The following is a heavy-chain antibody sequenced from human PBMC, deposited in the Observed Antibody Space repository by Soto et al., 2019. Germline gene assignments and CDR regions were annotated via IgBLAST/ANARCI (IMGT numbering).Heavy chain of an antibody. V-gene: IGHV3-11*01. CDR3: ARDGRYKTPYDGFDT. CDR1: GINFSDHF. J-gene: IGHJ3*02. Sequence: QAQVVESGGGLVKPGGSLRLSCATSGINFSDHFMAWIRLSPGKGLEWIAYISGSGTTIYYADSVRGRFTISGDNANDSLYLQMHSLRAEDTAVYYCARDGRYKTPYDGFDTWGQGTMVTVSS. D-gene: IGHD1-26*01. CDR2: ISGSGTTI.